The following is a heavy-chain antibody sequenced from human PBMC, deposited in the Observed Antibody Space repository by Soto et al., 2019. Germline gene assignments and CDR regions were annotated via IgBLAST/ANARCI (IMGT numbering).Heavy chain of an antibody. CDR2: IYYSGST. V-gene: IGHV4-31*03. CDR1: GGSISSGGYY. Sequence: KPSETLSLTCTVSGGSISSGGYYWSWIRQHPGKGLEWIGYIYYSGSTCYNPSLKSRVTISVDTSKNQFSLKLSSVTAADTAVYYCARDRNYYGSGSLGAYYYYGMDVWGQGTTVTVSS. CDR3: ARDRNYYGSGSLGAYYYYGMDV. J-gene: IGHJ6*02. D-gene: IGHD3-10*01.